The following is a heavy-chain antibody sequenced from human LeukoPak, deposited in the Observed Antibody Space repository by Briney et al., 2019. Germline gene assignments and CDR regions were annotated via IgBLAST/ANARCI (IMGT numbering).Heavy chain of an antibody. Sequence: PSQTLSLTCTVSGGSISSGSYYWSWIRQPAGKGLEWIGRMYTSGSTNYNPSLKSRVTIPVDTSKNQFSLKLSSVTAADTAVYYCAREIWHDYCSSTSCYSAFDIWGQGTMVTVSS. CDR1: GGSISSGSYY. J-gene: IGHJ3*02. CDR3: AREIWHDYCSSTSCYSAFDI. CDR2: MYTSGST. D-gene: IGHD2-2*01. V-gene: IGHV4-61*02.